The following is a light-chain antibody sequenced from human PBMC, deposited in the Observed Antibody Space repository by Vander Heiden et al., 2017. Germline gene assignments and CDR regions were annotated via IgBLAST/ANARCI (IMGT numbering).Light chain of an antibody. V-gene: IGKV3-20*01. CDR1: QSVRSSH. Sequence: EIVLTQSPGTLSLSPGERATLSCRASQSVRSSHLAWYQQKPGQAPRLLIYGTSRRATGIPDRFSGSGSGTDFTLTISRLEPEDFAVYYCQQYDSPHRTFGQGTKLENK. CDR2: GTS. J-gene: IGKJ2*01. CDR3: QQYDSPHRT.